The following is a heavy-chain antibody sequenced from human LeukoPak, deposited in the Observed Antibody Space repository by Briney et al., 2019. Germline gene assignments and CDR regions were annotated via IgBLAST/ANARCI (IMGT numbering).Heavy chain of an antibody. V-gene: IGHV3-23*01. CDR1: GFTFSSYA. CDR2: ISGSGGST. CDR3: AKKYSSGWFYDY. Sequence: GGSLRLSCAASGFTFSSYAMSWVRQAPGKGLEWVSAISGSGGSTYYADSVKGRFTISRDNLKNTLYLQMNSLRAEDTAVYYCAKKYSSGWFYDYWGQGTLVTVSS. D-gene: IGHD6-19*01. J-gene: IGHJ4*02.